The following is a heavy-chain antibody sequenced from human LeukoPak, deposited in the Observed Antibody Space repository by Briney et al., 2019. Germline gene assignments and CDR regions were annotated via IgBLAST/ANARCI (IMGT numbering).Heavy chain of an antibody. J-gene: IGHJ6*02. Sequence: PSQTLSLTCAVSGGSISSGGYSWSWIRQPPGKGLEWIGYIYHSGSTYYNPSLKSRVTISVDRSKNQFSLKLSSVTAADTAVYYCARGRRALIAARPNYYYGMDVWGQGTTVTVSS. CDR1: GGSISSGGYS. CDR3: ARGRRALIAARPNYYYGMDV. D-gene: IGHD6-6*01. CDR2: IYHSGST. V-gene: IGHV4-30-2*01.